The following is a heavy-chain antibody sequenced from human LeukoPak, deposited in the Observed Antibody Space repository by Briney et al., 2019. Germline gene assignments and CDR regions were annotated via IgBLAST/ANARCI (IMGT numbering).Heavy chain of an antibody. Sequence: PSETLSLTCAVYVGSFSGYYSSWIRQPPRKGREWMGEINHSGSANYNPSIKRRVTISVDTSKNQFSLKLSSVTAADTAVYYCARDTAMVHYYYYYGMDVWGQGTTVTVSS. D-gene: IGHD5-18*01. V-gene: IGHV4-34*01. J-gene: IGHJ6*02. CDR2: INHSGSA. CDR1: VGSFSGYY. CDR3: ARDTAMVHYYYYYGMDV.